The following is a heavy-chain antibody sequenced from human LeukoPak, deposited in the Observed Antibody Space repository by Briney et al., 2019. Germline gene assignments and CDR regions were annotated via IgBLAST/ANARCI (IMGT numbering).Heavy chain of an antibody. V-gene: IGHV1-24*01. J-gene: IGHJ4*02. D-gene: IGHD4-23*01. CDR3: ASSLTTVVTPIDY. CDR1: GYTLTELS. Sequence: ASVKVSCKVSGYTLTELSMHWVRQAPGKGLEWMGGFDPEDGGTIYAQKFQDRVTITADKSTSTAYMELSSLTSEDTAVYYCASSLTTVVTPIDYWGQGTLVTVSS. CDR2: FDPEDGGT.